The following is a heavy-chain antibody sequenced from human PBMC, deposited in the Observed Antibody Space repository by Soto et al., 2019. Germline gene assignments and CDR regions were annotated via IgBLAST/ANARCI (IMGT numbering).Heavy chain of an antibody. D-gene: IGHD6-19*01. V-gene: IGHV3-30*18. CDR1: GFTFSSYG. Sequence: GGSLRLSCAASGFTFSSYGMHWVRQAPGKGLEWVAVISYDGNNKYYADSVKGRFTISRDNSKNTLYLQMNSLRAEDTAVYYFAKDGAYSSGWPEYFQHWGKGTLVTVSS. CDR2: ISYDGNNK. CDR3: AKDGAYSSGWPEYFQH. J-gene: IGHJ1*01.